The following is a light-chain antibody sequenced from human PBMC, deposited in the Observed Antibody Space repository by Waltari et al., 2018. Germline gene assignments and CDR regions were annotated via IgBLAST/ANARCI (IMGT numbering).Light chain of an antibody. CDR2: DAS. CDR3: QNYVRLPAT. Sequence: DIVLTQSPGTLSLSPGESAPLSCRASQSVGRSLAGYQQKPGQAPRLLIYDASRRATGIPDRFSGGGSGTDFSLTLNRLEPEDVAVYYCQNYVRLPATFGQGTKVEVK. CDR1: QSVGRS. J-gene: IGKJ1*01. V-gene: IGKV3-20*01.